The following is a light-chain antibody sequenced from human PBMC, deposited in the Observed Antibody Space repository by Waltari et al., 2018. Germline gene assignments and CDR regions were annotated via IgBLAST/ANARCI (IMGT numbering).Light chain of an antibody. V-gene: IGLV2-23*02. J-gene: IGLJ3*02. Sequence: QSALTQPASVSGSPGPSIPISCTGTSSDIGSYNFVSWYQHHPGKAPKLILYEVTKRPSGVSDRFSGSKSGNTASLTISGLQAEDDADYYCYSSAMSAFVVFGGGTKLTVL. CDR3: YSSAMSAFVV. CDR1: SSDIGSYNF. CDR2: EVT.